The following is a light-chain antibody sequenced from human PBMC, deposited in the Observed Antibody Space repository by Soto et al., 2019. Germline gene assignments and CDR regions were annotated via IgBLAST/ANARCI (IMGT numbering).Light chain of an antibody. CDR3: QQYNSYSYT. Sequence: DIQMTQSPSTLSASVGDSVTITCRASQSIRSWLAWYQQKPGKAPKLLIYDASSLESGVPSRFSGSGSGTEFTLTISSLQPDDLAPYYCQQYNSYSYTFGQGTKLEIK. CDR2: DAS. V-gene: IGKV1-5*01. CDR1: QSIRSW. J-gene: IGKJ2*01.